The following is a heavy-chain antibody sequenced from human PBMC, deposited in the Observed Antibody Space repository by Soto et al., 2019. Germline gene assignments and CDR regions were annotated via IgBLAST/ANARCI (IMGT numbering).Heavy chain of an antibody. CDR2: ISYDGSNK. CDR1: GFTFSSYG. V-gene: IGHV3-30*18. D-gene: IGHD2-2*01. Sequence: PGGSLRLSCAASGFTFSSYGMHWVRQAPGKGLEWVAVISYDGSNKYYADSVKGRFTISRDNSKNTLYLQMNSLRAEDTAVYYCAKPYEGYCSSTSCLLNYMDVWGKGTTVTVSS. J-gene: IGHJ6*03. CDR3: AKPYEGYCSSTSCLLNYMDV.